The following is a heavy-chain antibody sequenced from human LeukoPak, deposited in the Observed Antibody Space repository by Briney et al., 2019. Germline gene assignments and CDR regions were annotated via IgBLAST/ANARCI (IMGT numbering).Heavy chain of an antibody. V-gene: IGHV4-31*11. D-gene: IGHD3-10*01. CDR3: ARGIMVRGVIEYNWFDP. Sequence: SETLSLTCAVSGYSISSGYYWGWIRQHPGKGLEWIGYIYYSGSTYYNPSLKSRVTISVDTSKNQFSLKLSSVTAADTAVYYCARGIMVRGVIEYNWFDPWGQGTLVIVSS. CDR1: GYSISSGYY. J-gene: IGHJ5*02. CDR2: IYYSGST.